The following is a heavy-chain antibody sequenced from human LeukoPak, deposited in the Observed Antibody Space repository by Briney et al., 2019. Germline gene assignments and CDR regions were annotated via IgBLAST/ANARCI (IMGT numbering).Heavy chain of an antibody. CDR2: ISGSGGST. Sequence: PGRSLRLSCTASGFLFSDFAINWFRQAPGKGLEWVSAISGSGGSTYYADSVKGRFTISRDNSKNTLYLQMNSLRAEDTAVYYCAKDQELLWFGELARRPHNDAFDIWGQGTMVTVSS. CDR3: AKDQELLWFGELARRPHNDAFDI. CDR1: GFLFSDFA. D-gene: IGHD3-10*01. J-gene: IGHJ3*02. V-gene: IGHV3-23*01.